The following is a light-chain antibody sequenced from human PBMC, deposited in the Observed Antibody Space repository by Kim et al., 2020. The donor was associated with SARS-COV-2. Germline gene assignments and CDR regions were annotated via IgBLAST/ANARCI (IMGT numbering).Light chain of an antibody. CDR3: QQYGSSPPWT. V-gene: IGKV3-20*01. Sequence: PGEGATLTCRASQSVGSSYLAWYQQKPGQAPRLLIYGASSRATGIPDRFSGSGSGTDFTLTISRLEPEDFAVYYCQQYGSSPPWTFGQGTKVDIK. CDR2: GAS. CDR1: QSVGSSY. J-gene: IGKJ1*01.